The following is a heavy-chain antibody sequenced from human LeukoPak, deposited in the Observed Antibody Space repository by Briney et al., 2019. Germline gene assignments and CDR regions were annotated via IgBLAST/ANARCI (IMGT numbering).Heavy chain of an antibody. CDR2: IIPIFGTA. V-gene: IGHV1-69*13. Sequence: SVKVSCKASGGTFSSYAISWVRQAPGQGLEWMGGIIPIFGTANYAQKFQGRVTITADESTSTAYMELSSLRSEDTAVYYCARPRDYGDYVHYYYYGMDVWGQGTTVTVSS. CDR1: GGTFSSYA. J-gene: IGHJ6*02. D-gene: IGHD4-17*01. CDR3: ARPRDYGDYVHYYYYGMDV.